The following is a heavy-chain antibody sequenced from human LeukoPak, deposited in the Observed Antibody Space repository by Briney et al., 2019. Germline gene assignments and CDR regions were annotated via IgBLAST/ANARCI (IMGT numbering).Heavy chain of an antibody. V-gene: IGHV4-59*08. J-gene: IGHJ3*02. D-gene: IGHD3-3*01. CDR2: IYYSGST. Sequence: SETLSLTCSVSGGSISSYYWSWIRQPPGKGLEWIGYIYYSGSTNYNPSLRSRVTISVDTSKNQFSLKLSSVTAADTAVYYCARGRVADAFDIWGQGTMVTVSS. CDR1: GGSISSYY. CDR3: ARGRVADAFDI.